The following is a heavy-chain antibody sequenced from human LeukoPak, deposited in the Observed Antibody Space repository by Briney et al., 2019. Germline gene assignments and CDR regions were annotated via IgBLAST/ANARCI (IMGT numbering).Heavy chain of an antibody. CDR2: IKQDGSEK. CDR1: GFTFSSYW. D-gene: IGHD3-9*01. Sequence: GGSLRLSCAASGFTFSSYWMSWVRQAPGKGLEWVANIKQDGSEKYYVDSVKGRFTISRDNAKNSLHLQMNSLRAEDTAVYYCVRVGKDILTGYYPGYWGQGTLVTVSS. V-gene: IGHV3-7*01. J-gene: IGHJ4*02. CDR3: VRVGKDILTGYYPGY.